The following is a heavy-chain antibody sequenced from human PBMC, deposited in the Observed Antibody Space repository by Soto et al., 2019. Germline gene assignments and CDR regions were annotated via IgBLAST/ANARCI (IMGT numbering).Heavy chain of an antibody. CDR2: IWYDGSNK. Sequence: GGSLRLSCAASGFTFSSYGMHWVRQAPGKGLEWVAVIWYDGSNKYYADSVKGRFTISRDNSKNTLYLQMNSLRAEDTAVYYCARSRIYSNYSNWFDPWGQGTLVTVSS. CDR3: ARSRIYSNYSNWFDP. V-gene: IGHV3-33*01. D-gene: IGHD4-4*01. CDR1: GFTFSSYG. J-gene: IGHJ5*02.